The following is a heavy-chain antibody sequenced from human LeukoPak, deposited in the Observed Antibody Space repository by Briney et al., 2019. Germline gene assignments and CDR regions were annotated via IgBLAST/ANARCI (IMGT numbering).Heavy chain of an antibody. J-gene: IGHJ4*02. CDR2: ISYSGIA. D-gene: IGHD2/OR15-2a*01. Sequence: SQTLSLTCAVSGGSFSSGGYYWSWIRHHPGKGLEWLACISYSGIAYYNPSLKSRLTISVDTSKNQFSLELSSVTAADTALYYCARVLYDYYFDYWGQGTLVTVSS. CDR3: ARVLYDYYFDY. V-gene: IGHV4-31*11. CDR1: GGSFSSGGYY.